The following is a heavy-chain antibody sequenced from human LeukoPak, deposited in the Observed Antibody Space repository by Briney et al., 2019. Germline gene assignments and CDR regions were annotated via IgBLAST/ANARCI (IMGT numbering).Heavy chain of an antibody. CDR3: AKEHYDSSGYYLDY. CDR1: GFTFSSYW. D-gene: IGHD3-22*01. Sequence: GGSLRLSCAASGFTFSSYWMSWVRQAPGKGLEWVANIKQDGSEKYYADSVKGRFTISRDNSKNTLYLQMNSLRPEDTAMYYCAKEHYDSSGYYLDYWGQGTLVTVSS. J-gene: IGHJ4*02. CDR2: IKQDGSEK. V-gene: IGHV3-7*01.